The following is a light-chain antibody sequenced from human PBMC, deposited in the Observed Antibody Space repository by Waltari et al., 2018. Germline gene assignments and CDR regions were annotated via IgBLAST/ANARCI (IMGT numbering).Light chain of an antibody. CDR2: AAS. V-gene: IGKV1-39*01. CDR1: QDISSY. Sequence: DIQLTQSPSSLAASVGDRVTITCRASQDISSYLHWYTQKPGRAPTLLIYAASYLPSGVPSRFSGSRSGTDFTLTISSLQPEDFATYYCQQGYSTRSWTFGQGTKVEI. J-gene: IGKJ1*01. CDR3: QQGYSTRSWT.